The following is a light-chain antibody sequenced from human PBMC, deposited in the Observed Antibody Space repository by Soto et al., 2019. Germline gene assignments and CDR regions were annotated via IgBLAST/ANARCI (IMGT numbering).Light chain of an antibody. V-gene: IGLV2-14*01. Sequence: QSALTQPASVSGSPGQSITISCTGTSSDVGVYKYVSWYQQHPGKAPKLMIYEVTNRPSGVSNRFSGSKSGNTASLTISGLQAEDEADYYCSSYTSSSTVFGTGTKVTVL. CDR2: EVT. CDR3: SSYTSSSTV. J-gene: IGLJ1*01. CDR1: SSDVGVYKY.